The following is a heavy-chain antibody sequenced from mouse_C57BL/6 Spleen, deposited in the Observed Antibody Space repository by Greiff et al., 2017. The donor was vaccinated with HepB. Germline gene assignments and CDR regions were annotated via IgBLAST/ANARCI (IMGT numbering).Heavy chain of an antibody. V-gene: IGHV1-54*01. CDR2: INPGSGGT. J-gene: IGHJ2*01. CDR3: AREEGDYYGWCCDFDY. Sequence: VQLQQSGAELVRPGTSVKVSCKASGYAFTNYLIEWVKQRPGQGLEWIGVINPGSGGTNYNEKFKGKATLTADKSSSTAYMQLSRLTSEGSAVYFWAREEGDYYGWCCDFDYWGQGTTLTVSS. CDR1: GYAFTNYL. D-gene: IGHD1-1*01.